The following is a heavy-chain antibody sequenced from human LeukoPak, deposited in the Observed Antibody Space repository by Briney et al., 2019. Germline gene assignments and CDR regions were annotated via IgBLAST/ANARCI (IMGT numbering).Heavy chain of an antibody. D-gene: IGHD3-10*01. CDR1: GGSVSSYY. Sequence: SETLSLTCTVSGGSVSSYYWSWIRQSPGKGLEWIGYIYYRGSINYNPSLKSRVTISLDTSRNQFSLKLNSVTAADTAVYYCAKSNGYGLVDIWGQGTMVTVSS. CDR2: IYYRGSI. CDR3: AKSNGYGLVDI. V-gene: IGHV4-59*02. J-gene: IGHJ3*02.